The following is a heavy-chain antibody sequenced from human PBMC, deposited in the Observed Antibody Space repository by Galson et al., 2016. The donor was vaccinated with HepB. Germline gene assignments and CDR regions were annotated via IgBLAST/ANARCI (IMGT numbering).Heavy chain of an antibody. Sequence: SLRLSCAGTGFEFDAYAMHWVRQAPGKGLEWVSGLNWNSGDMGYGDSVKGRFTISRDNAKNALYLQLDSLRVEDTALYYCARNLDMGLAPFDYWGQGTLITVSS. CDR1: GFEFDAYA. CDR2: LNWNSGDM. D-gene: IGHD2-8*02. CDR3: ARNLDMGLAPFDY. J-gene: IGHJ4*02. V-gene: IGHV3-9*01.